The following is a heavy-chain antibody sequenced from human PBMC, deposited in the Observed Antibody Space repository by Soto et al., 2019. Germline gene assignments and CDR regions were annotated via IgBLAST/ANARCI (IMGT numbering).Heavy chain of an antibody. V-gene: IGHV3-53*04. CDR3: ATRLDYGDYVLGAFDT. J-gene: IGHJ3*02. CDR1: GFTVSSNY. D-gene: IGHD4-17*01. CDR2: IYSGGST. Sequence: EVQLVDSGGGLVQPGGSLRLSCAASGFTVSSNYMSWVRQAPGKGLEWVSVIYSGGSTYYADSVKGRFTISRHNSKNTLYLQMNSLRAEDTAVYYCATRLDYGDYVLGAFDTWGQGTMVTVSS.